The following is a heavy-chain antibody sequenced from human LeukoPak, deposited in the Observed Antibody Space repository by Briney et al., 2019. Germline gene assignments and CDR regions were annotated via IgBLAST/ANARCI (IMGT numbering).Heavy chain of an antibody. J-gene: IGHJ6*02. V-gene: IGHV4-4*02. D-gene: IGHD4-23*01. CDR1: GGSISSSNW. CDR2: IYHSGST. Sequence: SETLSLTCAVSGGSISSSNWWSWVRQPPGKGLEWIGEIYHSGSTNYNPSLKSRVTISVDKSKNQFSLKLSSVTAADTAVYYCARDGGNSVYYGMDVWGQGTTVTVSS. CDR3: ARDGGNSVYYGMDV.